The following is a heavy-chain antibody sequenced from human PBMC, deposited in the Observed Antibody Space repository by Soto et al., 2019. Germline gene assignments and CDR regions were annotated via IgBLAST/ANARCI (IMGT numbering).Heavy chain of an antibody. V-gene: IGHV5-51*01. J-gene: IGHJ3*02. Sequence: GESLKISCKGSGYTFTDYWIGWVRQMPGKGLEWMGIIYPGDSDTRYSPSFQGQVTISADKSTTTPYLQWSSLKASDTAMYYCARQRSLGYCSSSSCPGVFDIWGQGTMVTVSS. D-gene: IGHD2-2*01. CDR2: IYPGDSDT. CDR3: ARQRSLGYCSSSSCPGVFDI. CDR1: GYTFTDYW.